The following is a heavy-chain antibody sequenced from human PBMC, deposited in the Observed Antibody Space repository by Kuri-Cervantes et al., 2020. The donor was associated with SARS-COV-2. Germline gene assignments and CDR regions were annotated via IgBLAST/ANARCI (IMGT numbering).Heavy chain of an antibody. CDR3: ARSGPRLLWFGELGDA. J-gene: IGHJ5*02. CDR2: ISSSGSTI. CDR1: GFTFSPYE. Sequence: LSLTCAASGFTFSPYEMNWVRQAPGKGLEWVSYISSSGSTIYYADSVKGRFTISRDNAKNSLYLQMNSLRAEDTAVYYCARSGPRLLWFGELGDAWGQGTLVTVSS. V-gene: IGHV3-48*03. D-gene: IGHD3-10*01.